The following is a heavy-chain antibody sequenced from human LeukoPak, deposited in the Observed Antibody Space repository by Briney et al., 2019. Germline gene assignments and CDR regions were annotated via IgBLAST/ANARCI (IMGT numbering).Heavy chain of an antibody. CDR2: ISGSGAGT. D-gene: IGHD2-8*01. V-gene: IGHV3-23*01. Sequence: PGGSLRLSCAVSGFTFSSYAMNWVRQAPGKGLEWVSRISGSGAGTYYADSVKGRFTISRDNSKNTLYLQMNSLRAEDPAVYYCAKMVREFYTISYYFDYWGQGTLVTVSS. CDR1: GFTFSSYA. CDR3: AKMVREFYTISYYFDY. J-gene: IGHJ4*02.